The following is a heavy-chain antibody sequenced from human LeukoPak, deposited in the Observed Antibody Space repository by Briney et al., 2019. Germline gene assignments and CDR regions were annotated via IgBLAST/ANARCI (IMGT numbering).Heavy chain of an antibody. CDR1: GGSVSSGSYY. CDR3: ARRAPQGWYFDL. V-gene: IGHV4-39*07. J-gene: IGHJ2*01. CDR2: LYYSGGT. Sequence: SETLSLTCTVSGGSVSSGSYYWGWIRQPPGKGLEWIGSLYYSGGTYYSPSLKSRVTISVDTSKNQFSLKLSSVTAADTAVYYCARRAPQGWYFDLWGRGTLVTVSS.